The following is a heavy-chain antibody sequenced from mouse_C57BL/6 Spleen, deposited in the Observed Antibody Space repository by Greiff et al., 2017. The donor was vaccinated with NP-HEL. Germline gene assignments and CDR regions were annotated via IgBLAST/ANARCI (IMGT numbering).Heavy chain of an antibody. Sequence: VKLVESGPGLVQPSQSLSITCTVSGFSLTSYGVHWVRQSPGKGLEWLGVIWSGGSTDYNAAFISRLSISKDNSKSQVFFKMNSLQADDTAIYYCARNPLYYYGSSYGAMDYWGQGTSVTVSS. V-gene: IGHV2-2*01. CDR2: IWSGGST. J-gene: IGHJ4*01. D-gene: IGHD1-1*01. CDR3: ARNPLYYYGSSYGAMDY. CDR1: GFSLTSYG.